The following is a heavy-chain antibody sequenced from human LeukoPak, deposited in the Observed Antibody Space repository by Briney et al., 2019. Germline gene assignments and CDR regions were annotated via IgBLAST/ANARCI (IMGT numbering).Heavy chain of an antibody. V-gene: IGHV3-7*01. CDR3: ARNPPGIVGAPTHYCYYMDV. Sequence: ETLSLTCTVSGGSISSSSYYWGWIRQPPGKGLEWVANIKQDGSEKNYVDSVKGRFTISRDNAKNSLYLQMNSLTAEDTAVYYCARNPPGIVGAPTHYCYYMDVWGRGTTVTISS. CDR1: GGSISSSSYY. CDR2: IKQDGSEK. J-gene: IGHJ6*03. D-gene: IGHD1-26*01.